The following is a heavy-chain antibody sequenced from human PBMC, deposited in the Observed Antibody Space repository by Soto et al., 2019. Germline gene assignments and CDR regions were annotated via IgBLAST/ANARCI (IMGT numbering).Heavy chain of an antibody. CDR2: INPSGGST. J-gene: IGHJ5*02. Sequence: QVQLVQSGAEVKKPGASVKVSCKASGYTFTSYYMHWVRQAPGQGLEWMGIINPSGGSTSYAQKFQGRVTMTRDTSTSTVYMELSSLRSEDTAVYYCARQEHVYSSGLDNWFDPWGQGTLVTVSS. CDR1: GYTFTSYY. CDR3: ARQEHVYSSGLDNWFDP. D-gene: IGHD6-19*01. V-gene: IGHV1-46*01.